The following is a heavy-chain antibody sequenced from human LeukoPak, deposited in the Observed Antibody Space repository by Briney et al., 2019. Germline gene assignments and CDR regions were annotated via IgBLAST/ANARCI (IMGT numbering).Heavy chain of an antibody. CDR3: AKALVVVIARHAFDF. V-gene: IGHV3-23*01. Sequence: GGSLRLSCAASGFTFSSYAMSWVRQAPGKGLEWVSGISGSGDSTYYADSVKGRFTISRDNSKNTLYLQMNSLRAEDTAAYYCAKALVVVIARHAFDFWGQGTMVTVSS. D-gene: IGHD2-21*01. CDR1: GFTFSSYA. J-gene: IGHJ3*01. CDR2: ISGSGDST.